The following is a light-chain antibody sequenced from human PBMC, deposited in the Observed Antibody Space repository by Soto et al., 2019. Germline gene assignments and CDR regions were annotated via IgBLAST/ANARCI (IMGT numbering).Light chain of an antibody. V-gene: IGLV2-14*01. CDR3: SSSTYTNTLVI. J-gene: IGLJ2*01. CDR1: SSDIGRYKF. Sequence: QSALTQPASVSGSPGQSITISCTGTSSDIGRYKFVSWFQQHPGKAPKLMIFEGTNRPSGVSNRFSGSKYGNTASLTISGLQAEDEEIYFCSSSTYTNTLVIFGGGTKLTVL. CDR2: EGT.